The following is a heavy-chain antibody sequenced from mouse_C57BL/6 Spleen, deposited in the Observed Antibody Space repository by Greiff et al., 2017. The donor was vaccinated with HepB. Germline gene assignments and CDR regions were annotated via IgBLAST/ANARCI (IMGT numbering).Heavy chain of an antibody. CDR3: TRDAPLDTRYWYFDV. CDR1: GFTFSSYA. Sequence: EVMLVESGAGLVKPGGSLKLSCAASGFTFSSYAMSWVRQTPEKRLEWVAYISSGGDYIYYADTVKGRFTISRDNARNTLYLQMSSLKSEDTAMYYCTRDAPLDTRYWYFDVWGTGTTVTVSS. V-gene: IGHV5-9-1*02. J-gene: IGHJ1*03. CDR2: ISSGGDYI.